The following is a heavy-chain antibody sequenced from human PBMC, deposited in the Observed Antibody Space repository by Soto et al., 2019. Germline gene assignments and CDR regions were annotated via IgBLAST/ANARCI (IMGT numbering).Heavy chain of an antibody. CDR2: ISGSGGST. V-gene: IGHV3-23*01. J-gene: IGHJ5*02. CDR3: AKDRGSYHAINLYGT. D-gene: IGHD1-26*01. Sequence: PWGSLRLPCAASGFPFSSYAMRRVRQAPGKGLEWVSAISGSGGSTYYADSVKGRFTISRDNSKNTLYRQMNSRRAEDTAVYYGAKDRGSYHAINLYGTCGQGTRV. CDR1: GFPFSSYA.